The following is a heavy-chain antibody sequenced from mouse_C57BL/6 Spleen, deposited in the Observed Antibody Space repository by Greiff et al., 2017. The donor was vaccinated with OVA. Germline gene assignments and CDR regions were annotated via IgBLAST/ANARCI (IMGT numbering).Heavy chain of an antibody. Sequence: VQLQQPGAELVRPGSSVKLSCKASGYTFTSYWMHWVKQRPIQGLEWIGNIDPSDSETHYNQKFKDKATLTVVKSSSTAYMQLSSLTSEDSAVYYCARSGGGYYVGYFDYWGQGTTLTVSS. CDR3: ARSGGGYYVGYFDY. CDR2: IDPSDSET. J-gene: IGHJ2*01. V-gene: IGHV1-52*01. D-gene: IGHD2-3*01. CDR1: GYTFTSYW.